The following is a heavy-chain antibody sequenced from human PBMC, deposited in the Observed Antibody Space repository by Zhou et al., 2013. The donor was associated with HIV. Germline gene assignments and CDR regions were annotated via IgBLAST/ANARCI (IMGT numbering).Heavy chain of an antibody. V-gene: IGHV1-69*10. D-gene: IGHD3-3*01. Sequence: QVQLVQSGAEVKKPGASVKISCQVVGYTLTELSLHWVRQAPGKGLDWVGAVIPGLGVAHYSRRFQGRVTISADKSQTFCYLELTSLTFDDTAVYYCARVDLSWSSHYTRNWFDPWGQGNPGHRLL. CDR2: VIPGLGVA. J-gene: IGHJ5*02. CDR3: ARVDLSWSSHYTRNWFDP. CDR1: GYTLTELS.